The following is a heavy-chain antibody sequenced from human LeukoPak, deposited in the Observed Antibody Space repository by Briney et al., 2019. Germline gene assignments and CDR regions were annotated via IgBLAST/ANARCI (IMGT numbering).Heavy chain of an antibody. Sequence: GKSPRLSCAASGFTFSTYWMNWVRQAPGKGLEWVANIKQDGSEKYYVDSVKGRFTISRDNAKNSLYLQMNSLGAEDTAVYYCARDRRIAYWGQGTLVTVSS. J-gene: IGHJ4*02. V-gene: IGHV3-7*03. CDR1: GFTFSTYW. CDR2: IKQDGSEK. CDR3: ARDRRIAY.